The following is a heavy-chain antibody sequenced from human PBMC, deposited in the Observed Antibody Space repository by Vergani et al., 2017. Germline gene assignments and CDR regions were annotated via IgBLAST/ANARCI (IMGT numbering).Heavy chain of an antibody. V-gene: IGHV1-18*01. CDR1: GYTFTSYG. Sequence: QVQLVQSGAEVKKPGASVKVSCKASGYTFTSYGISWVRQAPGQGLEWMGWISAYNGNTNYAQKLQGRVTMTTDTSTSTAYMELRSLRSDDTAVYYCARENPYDLWSGYYGMGYYYYYGMDVWGQGTTVTVSS. D-gene: IGHD3-3*01. J-gene: IGHJ6*02. CDR3: ARENPYDLWSGYYGMGYYYYYGMDV. CDR2: ISAYNGNT.